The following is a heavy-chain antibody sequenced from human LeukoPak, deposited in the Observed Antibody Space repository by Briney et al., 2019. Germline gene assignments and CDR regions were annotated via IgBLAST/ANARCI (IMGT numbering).Heavy chain of an antibody. D-gene: IGHD5-12*01. CDR1: GGSISSSNYY. V-gene: IGHV4-39*07. J-gene: IGHJ5*02. CDR3: ARVSIRARYNWFDP. CDR2: IYYSGGT. Sequence: PSETLSLTCTVSGGSISSSNYYWGWIRQPPGKGLEWIGSIYYSGGTYYNPSLKSRVTISVDTSKNHFSLKLSSVTAADTAFYYCARVSIRARYNWFDPWGQGTLVTVSS.